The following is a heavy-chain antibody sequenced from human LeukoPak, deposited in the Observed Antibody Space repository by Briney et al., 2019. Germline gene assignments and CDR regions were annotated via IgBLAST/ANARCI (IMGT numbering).Heavy chain of an antibody. D-gene: IGHD2-2*02. Sequence: SETLSLTCTVSGGSISSGGYYWSWIRQHPGKGLEWIGYIYYSGSTYYNPSFKSRVTISVDTSKNQFSLKLSSVTAADTAVYYCAREPLGRYCSSTSCYNDAFDIWGQGTMVTVSS. CDR3: AREPLGRYCSSTSCYNDAFDI. CDR1: GGSISSGGYY. J-gene: IGHJ3*02. CDR2: IYYSGST. V-gene: IGHV4-31*03.